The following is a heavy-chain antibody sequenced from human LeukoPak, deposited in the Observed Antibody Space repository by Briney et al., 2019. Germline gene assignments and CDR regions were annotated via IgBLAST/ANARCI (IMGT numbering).Heavy chain of an antibody. V-gene: IGHV1-69*01. J-gene: IGHJ4*02. D-gene: IGHD3-3*01. Sequence: SVKVSCKASGGTFSSYAINWVRQAPGQGLEWMGGIIPIFGTANYAQKFQGRVTITADESTSTAYMELSSLRSEDTAVYYCARLPHHYDFWSGYSYYFDYWGQGTLVTVSS. CDR2: IIPIFGTA. CDR1: GGTFSSYA. CDR3: ARLPHHYDFWSGYSYYFDY.